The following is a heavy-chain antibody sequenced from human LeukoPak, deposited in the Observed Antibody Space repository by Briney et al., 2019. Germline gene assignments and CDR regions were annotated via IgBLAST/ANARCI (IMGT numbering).Heavy chain of an antibody. CDR3: ARDPTYYYDSSGYSETRPFDY. D-gene: IGHD3-22*01. J-gene: IGHJ4*02. CDR1: GFTFSSYA. Sequence: GRSLRLSCAASGFTFSSYAMHWVRQAPDKGLEWVAVISYDGSNKYYADSVKGRFTISRDNSKNTLYLQMNSLRAEDTAVYYCARDPTYYYDSSGYSETRPFDYWGQGTLVTVSS. CDR2: ISYDGSNK. V-gene: IGHV3-30*01.